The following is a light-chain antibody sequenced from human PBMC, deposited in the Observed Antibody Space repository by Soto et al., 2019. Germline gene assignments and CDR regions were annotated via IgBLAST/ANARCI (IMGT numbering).Light chain of an antibody. Sequence: VWTQPPGTLSLAPGERATVWCRGSQRVRSSCLASCQQQAGRAPRLLLNAASCRATGVAPRFSGSGSGTNFTPTISSLEPEAVAVNYCQQYGSTPITFGQGTRLAI. CDR2: AAS. CDR1: QRVRSSC. V-gene: IGKV3-20*01. J-gene: IGKJ5*01. CDR3: QQYGSTPIT.